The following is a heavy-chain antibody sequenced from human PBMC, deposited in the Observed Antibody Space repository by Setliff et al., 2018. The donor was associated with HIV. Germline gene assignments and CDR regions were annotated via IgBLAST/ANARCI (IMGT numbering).Heavy chain of an antibody. V-gene: IGHV3-23*01. CDR3: AKFRYAIKSTYYFDS. J-gene: IGHJ4*02. Sequence: PGGSLRLSCAASGFTFNNYAMSWVRQAPGKGLGWVSALSTSGDSTYYAESVKGRFTISRDNSKSTVYLQMNSVTPEDSAMYYCAKFRYAIKSTYYFDSWGQGTLVTVSS. D-gene: IGHD2-2*01. CDR1: GFTFNNYA. CDR2: LSTSGDST.